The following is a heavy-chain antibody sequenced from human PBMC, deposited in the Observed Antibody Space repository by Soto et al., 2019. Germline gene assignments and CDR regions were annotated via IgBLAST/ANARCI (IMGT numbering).Heavy chain of an antibody. D-gene: IGHD2-15*01. CDR1: GFTFSSYS. CDR2: ISSSSSTI. Sequence: GGSLRLSCAASGFTFSSYSMNWVRQAPGKGLEWVSYISSSSSTIYYADSVKGRFTISRDNAKNSLYLQMNSLRAEDTAVYYCARVRSGLFDYWGQGTLVTVSS. V-gene: IGHV3-48*01. J-gene: IGHJ4*02. CDR3: ARVRSGLFDY.